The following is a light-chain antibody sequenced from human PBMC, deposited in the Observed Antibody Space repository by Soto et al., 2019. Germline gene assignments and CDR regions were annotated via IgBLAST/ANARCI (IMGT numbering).Light chain of an antibody. CDR1: QSVSSSF. CDR3: QQYGSSPTWT. J-gene: IGKJ1*01. Sequence: EIVLTQSPGTLSLSAGERATLSCRASQSVSSSFLAWYQQRPGQAPRLLIYAASNTAPGIPDRFSGSGSGTDFTLTISRLEPEDFAVYYCQQYGSSPTWTFGQGTKVDI. V-gene: IGKV3-20*01. CDR2: AAS.